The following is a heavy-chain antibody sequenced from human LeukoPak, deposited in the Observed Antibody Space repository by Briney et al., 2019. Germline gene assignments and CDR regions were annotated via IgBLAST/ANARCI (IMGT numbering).Heavy chain of an antibody. V-gene: IGHV3-7*01. CDR2: IKQDGSEK. D-gene: IGHD6-13*01. J-gene: IGHJ4*02. CDR3: ARVTSSSWYPPYYFDY. CDR1: GGSISSGGYS. Sequence: LSLTCAVSGGSISSGGYSWSWVRQAPGKGLEWVANIKQDGSEKYYVDSVKGRFTISRDNAKNSLYLQMNSLRAEDTAVYYCARVTSSSWYPPYYFDYWGQGTLVTVSS.